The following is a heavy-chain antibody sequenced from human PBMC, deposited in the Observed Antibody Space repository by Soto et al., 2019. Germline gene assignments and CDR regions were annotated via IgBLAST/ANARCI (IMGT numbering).Heavy chain of an antibody. CDR2: ITASGGAT. Sequence: ALRLSCAASGFTFSSYAMAWVRQAPGKGLEWVSGITASGGATYYADSVKGRFTISRDNSKNTLFLQMNSLRAEDTAVYYCAKERVGLRLGELSYMDVWGQGTTVTVSS. CDR3: AKERVGLRLGELSYMDV. V-gene: IGHV3-23*01. J-gene: IGHJ6*02. D-gene: IGHD3-16*02. CDR1: GFTFSSYA.